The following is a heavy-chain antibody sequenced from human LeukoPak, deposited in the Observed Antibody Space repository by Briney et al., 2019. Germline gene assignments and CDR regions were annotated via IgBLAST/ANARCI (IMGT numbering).Heavy chain of an antibody. V-gene: IGHV4-59*01. D-gene: IGHD3-10*01. Sequence: NPSETLSLTCTVSGDSISHYYWTWVRQPPGKGLEWIAYIYHTGSTNYNPSLQSRVIISLGKSKNQLSLKLRTVTAADTAVYYCARFISPESYFYFSYYYYMDVWGKGTTVTVSS. CDR3: ARFISPESYFYFSYYYYMDV. CDR2: IYHTGST. CDR1: GDSISHYY. J-gene: IGHJ6*03.